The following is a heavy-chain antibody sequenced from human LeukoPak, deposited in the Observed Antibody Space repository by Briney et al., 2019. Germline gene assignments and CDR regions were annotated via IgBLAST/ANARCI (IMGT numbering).Heavy chain of an antibody. CDR1: GFTFSSYW. V-gene: IGHV3-74*01. J-gene: IGHJ6*02. CDR2: INNDGRST. CDR3: ARTLPWYNWTPWGDYYYGMDV. D-gene: IGHD1-20*01. Sequence: PSGGSLRFSCAASGFTFSSYWMHWVRQAPGKGLVWVSRINNDGRSTSYADSVKGRFTISRDNAKNTLYLQMNSLRAEDTAVYYCARTLPWYNWTPWGDYYYGMDVWGQGTTVTVSS.